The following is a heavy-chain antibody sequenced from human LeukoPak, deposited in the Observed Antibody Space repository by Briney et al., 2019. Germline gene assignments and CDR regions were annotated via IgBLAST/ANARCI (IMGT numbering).Heavy chain of an antibody. V-gene: IGHV1-2*02. CDR1: GYTFTGYY. J-gene: IGHJ4*02. CDR2: INPNSGGT. D-gene: IGHD5-12*01. Sequence: ASVKVSRKASGYTFTGYYMHWVRQAPGQGLEWMGWINPNSGGTNYAQKFQGRVTMTRDTSISTAYMELSRLRSDDTAVYYCARPSGYDFAFDYDYWGQGTLVTVSS. CDR3: ARPSGYDFAFDYDY.